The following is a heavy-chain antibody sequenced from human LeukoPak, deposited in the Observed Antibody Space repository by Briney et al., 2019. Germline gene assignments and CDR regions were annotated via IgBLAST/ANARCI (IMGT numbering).Heavy chain of an antibody. CDR1: GFTFSSYG. CDR3: AKLEDVGY. D-gene: IGHD1-1*01. Sequence: GGSLRLSCAASGFTFSSYGMHWVRQAPAKGLEWVAVISYDGSNKYYADSVKGRFTISRDNSKNTLYLQMNSLRAEDTAVYYCAKLEDVGYWGQGTLVTVSS. V-gene: IGHV3-30*18. CDR2: ISYDGSNK. J-gene: IGHJ4*02.